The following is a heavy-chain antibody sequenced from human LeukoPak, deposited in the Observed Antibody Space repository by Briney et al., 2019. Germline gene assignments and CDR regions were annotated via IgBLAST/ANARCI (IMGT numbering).Heavy chain of an antibody. CDR2: ISAYNGNT. D-gene: IGHD6-19*01. CDR1: GYTFTSYG. Sequence: ASVKVSCKASGYTFTSYGISWVRQAPGQGLEWMGWISAYNGNTNYAQKLQGRVTMTTDTSTSTAYMELRSLRSDDTAVYHCARIDSSGWYLYYFDYWGQGTLVTVSS. J-gene: IGHJ4*02. V-gene: IGHV1-18*01. CDR3: ARIDSSGWYLYYFDY.